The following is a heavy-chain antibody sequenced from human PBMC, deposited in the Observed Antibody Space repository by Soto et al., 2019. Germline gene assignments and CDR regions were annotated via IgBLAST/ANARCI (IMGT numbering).Heavy chain of an antibody. CDR2: IYNTGST. D-gene: IGHD6-6*01. V-gene: IGHV4-39*07. J-gene: IGHJ4*02. CDR3: ARGLAARATIFEY. CDR1: GGSISSSSFY. Sequence: SETLSLTCSVSGGSISSSSFYWAWIRQPPGKGLESIGAIYNTGSTYYNPSLKSRVTMSVDTSKNQFSLKLTSVTAADTAVYYCARGLAARATIFEYWGQGTLVTVSS.